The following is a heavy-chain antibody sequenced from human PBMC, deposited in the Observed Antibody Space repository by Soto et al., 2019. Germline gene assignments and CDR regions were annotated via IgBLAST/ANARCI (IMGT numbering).Heavy chain of an antibody. CDR2: IYYSGST. CDR1: GGSISSGGYY. CDR3: ARDPSIAYFYGMDV. Sequence: QVQLQESGPGLVKPSQTLSLTCSVSGGSISSGGYYWNWIRQHPGNGLEWIGYIYYSGSTHYNPSLKSRVTISVDTSKNQFSLKLNSVTAADTAVYYCARDPSIAYFYGMDVWGQGTTVTVSS. J-gene: IGHJ6*02. V-gene: IGHV4-31*03. D-gene: IGHD6-13*01.